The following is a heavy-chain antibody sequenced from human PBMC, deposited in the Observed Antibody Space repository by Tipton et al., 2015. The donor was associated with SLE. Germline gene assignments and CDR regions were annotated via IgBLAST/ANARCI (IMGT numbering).Heavy chain of an antibody. CDR3: AKLGLGVVIDY. J-gene: IGHJ4*02. D-gene: IGHD3-3*01. Sequence: SLRLSCAASGFTFSTYALNWVRLAPGKGLEWVSSSYCGDKKSYADSVKGRFTISRDNSRKTLYLQMNNLRPDDTAVYYCAKLGLGVVIDYWGQGTLVTVSS. CDR1: GFTFSTYA. CDR2: SYCGDKK. V-gene: IGHV3-23*03.